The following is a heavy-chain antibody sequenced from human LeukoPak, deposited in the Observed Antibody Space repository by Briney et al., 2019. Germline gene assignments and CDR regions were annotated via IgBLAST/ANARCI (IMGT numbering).Heavy chain of an antibody. Sequence: GGSLRLSCAASGFTFSDYYMSWIRQAPGKGLEWVSYISSSGSTIYYADSVKGRFTISRDNAKNSLYLQMNSLRAEDTAVYYCARGHYYGSGSRYYMDVWGKGTTVTISS. CDR1: GFTFSDYY. CDR3: ARGHYYGSGSRYYMDV. J-gene: IGHJ6*03. CDR2: ISSSGSTI. D-gene: IGHD3-10*01. V-gene: IGHV3-11*04.